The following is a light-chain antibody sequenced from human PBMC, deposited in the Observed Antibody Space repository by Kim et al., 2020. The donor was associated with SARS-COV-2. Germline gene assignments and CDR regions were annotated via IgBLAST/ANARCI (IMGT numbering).Light chain of an antibody. CDR3: SSHTTTATSV. V-gene: IGLV2-14*03. Sequence: QSALTQPASVSGSPGQSITISCTGTNSDVGTYNSVSWYQHLPGKAPKVMIYDVTKRPSGVSNRFSGSKSGNTASLTISGLQAEDEADYYCSSHTTTATSVFGGGTQLTVL. CDR2: DVT. CDR1: NSDVGTYNS. J-gene: IGLJ3*02.